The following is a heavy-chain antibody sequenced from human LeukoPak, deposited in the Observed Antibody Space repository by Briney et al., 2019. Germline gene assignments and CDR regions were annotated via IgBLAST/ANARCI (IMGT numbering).Heavy chain of an antibody. V-gene: IGHV4-4*07. CDR3: ARDLMTTVTKFWFDP. CDR2: IYTSGST. J-gene: IGHJ5*02. CDR1: GGSLSSYY. D-gene: IGHD4-11*01. Sequence: PSETLSLTCTVSGGSLSSYYWSWIRQPAGKGLEWIGRIYTSGSTNYNPSLKSRVTMSVDTSKNQLSLKLSSVTAADTAVYYCARDLMTTVTKFWFDPWGQGTLVTVSS.